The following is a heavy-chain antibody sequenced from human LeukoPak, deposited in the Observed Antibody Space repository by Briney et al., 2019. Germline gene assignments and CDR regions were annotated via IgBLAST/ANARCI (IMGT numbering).Heavy chain of an antibody. V-gene: IGHV1-2*02. CDR1: GYTFTAYY. CDR3: ARGKVQLEQYNWFDP. CDR2: INPNSGGT. J-gene: IGHJ5*02. Sequence: ASAKVSCKASGYTFTAYYIHWVRQAPGQGLEWMGWINPNSGGTNYAQKFQGRVTMTRDTSISTAYMELSRLRSDDTAVYYCARGKVQLEQYNWFDPWGQGTLVTVSS. D-gene: IGHD1-1*01.